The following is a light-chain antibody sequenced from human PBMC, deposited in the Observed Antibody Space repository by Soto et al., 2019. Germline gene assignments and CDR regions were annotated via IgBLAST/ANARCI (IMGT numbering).Light chain of an antibody. CDR2: EVS. J-gene: IGLJ2*01. CDR1: SSDVGSYNL. CDR3: CSYAGSSTFVV. Sequence: QSVLTQPASVSGSPGQSITISCTGTSSDVGSYNLVSWYQQHPGKAPKLMIYEVSKRHSGVSNRFSGSKSGNTASLTISGLQAEDEADYYCCSYAGSSTFVVFGGGTQLTVL. V-gene: IGLV2-23*02.